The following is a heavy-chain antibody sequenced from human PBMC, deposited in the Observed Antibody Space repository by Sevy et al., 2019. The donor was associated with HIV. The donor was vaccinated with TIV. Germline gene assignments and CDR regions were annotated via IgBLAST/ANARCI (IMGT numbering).Heavy chain of an antibody. V-gene: IGHV4-39*01. CDR1: GGSISSSSYY. D-gene: IGHD3-10*01. CDR3: ARQSWELLFLWFDP. J-gene: IGHJ5*02. CDR2: IYCSGST. Sequence: LLQLRKTLSLTCTVSGGSISSSSYYWGWIRQPPGKGLEWIGSIYCSGSTYYNPSLKSRVTISVDTSKSQVSLKLSSVTAADTAVYYCARQSWELLFLWFDPWGQGTLVTVSS.